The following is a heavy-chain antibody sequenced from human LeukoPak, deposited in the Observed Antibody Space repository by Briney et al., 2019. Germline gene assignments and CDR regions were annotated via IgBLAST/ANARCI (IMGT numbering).Heavy chain of an antibody. Sequence: PSETLSLTCTVSGGSISGYFWTWIRQLAGKGLEWIGRIYSSGSNNYNPSLKSRVTMSLDTSKNHFSLNLTSVTAADTAVYYCAREPTSGREPTSGRPLDYWGQGTLVTVSS. D-gene: IGHD5-12*01. CDR3: AREPTSGREPTSGRPLDY. J-gene: IGHJ4*02. CDR1: GGSISGYF. V-gene: IGHV4-4*07. CDR2: IYSSGSN.